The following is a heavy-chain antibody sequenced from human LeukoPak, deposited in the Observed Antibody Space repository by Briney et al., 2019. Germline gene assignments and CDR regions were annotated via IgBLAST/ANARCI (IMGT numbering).Heavy chain of an antibody. V-gene: IGHV4-59*07. CDR1: GGSISSYY. CDR3: ARGPDILTGYYFYFDY. Sequence: SDTLSLTCTVSGGSISSYYWSWIRQPPGKGLEWSGYIYYSGSTTYNPSLKSRVNISVDTSKNQFSLKLSSVTAADTSVYYCARGPDILTGYYFYFDYWGQGTLVSVSS. CDR2: IYYSGST. D-gene: IGHD3-9*01. J-gene: IGHJ4*02.